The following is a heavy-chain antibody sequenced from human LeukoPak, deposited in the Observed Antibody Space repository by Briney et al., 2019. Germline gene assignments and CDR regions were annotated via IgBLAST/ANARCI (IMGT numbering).Heavy chain of an antibody. CDR3: ARDGEQLVRFDY. CDR1: GFTFSSYS. V-gene: IGHV3-21*01. CDR2: ISSSSSYI. D-gene: IGHD6-6*01. J-gene: IGHJ4*02. Sequence: GGSLRLSCAASGFTFSSYSMNWVRQAPGKGLEWVSSISSSSSYIYYADSVKGRFTISRDNAKNSLYLLMNSLRAEDTAVYYCARDGEQLVRFDYWGQGTLVTVSS.